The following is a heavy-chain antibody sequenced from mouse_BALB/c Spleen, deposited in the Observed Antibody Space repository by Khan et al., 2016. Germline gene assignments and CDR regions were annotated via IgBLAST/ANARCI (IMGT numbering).Heavy chain of an antibody. CDR2: IFHGSGST. CDR1: GYTFTDYY. D-gene: IGHD1-2*01. V-gene: IGHV1-77*01. Sequence: QVQLQQSGTELPRPGASVKLSCKASGYTFTDYYLHWVKQRTGQGLEWIGEIFHGSGSTYYNEKFKGKASLTDDTSSSKAYMQLSSLTSDYSAVYFFAMSYSGYFPMSSWGHVASVTVSS. CDR3: AMSYSGYFPMSS. J-gene: IGHJ4*01.